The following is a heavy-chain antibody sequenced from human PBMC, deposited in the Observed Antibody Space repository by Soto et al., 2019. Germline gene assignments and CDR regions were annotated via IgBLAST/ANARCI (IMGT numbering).Heavy chain of an antibody. V-gene: IGHV1-69*01. Sequence: QVQLVQSGAEVQKPGSSVKVSCKAPGGTFSSYAISWVRQAPGQGLEWMGGVIPIFGTAKYAQKFQGRVTITADESTSTGYMELRSLRSEDTAVYYCARSQGGSSSLDIYYYYYYGMDVWGQGNTVTVSS. CDR1: GGTFSSYA. D-gene: IGHD2-15*01. CDR2: VIPIFGTA. CDR3: ARSQGGSSSLDIYYYYYYGMDV. J-gene: IGHJ6*02.